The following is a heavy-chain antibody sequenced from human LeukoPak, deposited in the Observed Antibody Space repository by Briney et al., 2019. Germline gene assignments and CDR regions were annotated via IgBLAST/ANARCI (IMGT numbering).Heavy chain of an antibody. J-gene: IGHJ4*02. V-gene: IGHV3-30-3*01. CDR1: GFTFSSYA. CDR3: ARDLEKGAFVY. CDR2: ISYDGSNK. Sequence: GGSLRLSCAASGFTFSSYAMHWVRQAPGKGLEWVAVISYDGSNKYYADSVKGRFTISRDNSKNTLYLQMNSLRAEDTAVYYCARDLEKGAFVYWGQGTLVAVSS.